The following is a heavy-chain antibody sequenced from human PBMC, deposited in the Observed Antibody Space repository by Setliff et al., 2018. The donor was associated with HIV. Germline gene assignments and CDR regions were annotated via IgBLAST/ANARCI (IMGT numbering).Heavy chain of an antibody. V-gene: IGHV4-39*01. J-gene: IGHJ4*02. CDR3: GRAPDY. CDR2: MYYSGTT. Sequence: KTSETLSLTCTVSGDPISSGSYYWGWIRQPPGKGLEWIGSMYYSGTTYYNPSLKSRVTISVDTSKTQFSLKLNSVTAADTAVYYCGRAPDYWGQGTLVTVSS. CDR1: GDPISSGSYY.